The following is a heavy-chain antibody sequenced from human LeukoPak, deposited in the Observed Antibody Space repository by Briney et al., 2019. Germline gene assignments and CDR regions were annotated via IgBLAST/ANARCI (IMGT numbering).Heavy chain of an antibody. CDR2: IYYSGST. V-gene: IGHV4-59*01. Sequence: PSETLSLTCTVSGGSISSYYWSWIRQPPGKGLEWIGYIYYSGSTNYNPSLKSRVTISVDTSKNQFSLKLSSVTAADTAVYYCAREVYSSGWYTSNYFDYWGQGTLVTVSS. CDR1: GGSISSYY. D-gene: IGHD6-19*01. CDR3: AREVYSSGWYTSNYFDY. J-gene: IGHJ4*02.